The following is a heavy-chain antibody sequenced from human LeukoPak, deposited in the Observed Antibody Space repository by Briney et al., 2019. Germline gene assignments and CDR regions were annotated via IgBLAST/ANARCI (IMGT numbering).Heavy chain of an antibody. V-gene: IGHV3-74*01. CDR3: VRDNAYTFDC. CDR1: GFAFSSYW. CDR2: INTNGDSA. J-gene: IGHJ4*01. Sequence: GGSLRLSCAASGFAFSSYWMNWVRQVPGKGLMWVAHINTNGDSANYADSVKGRFTISRDNAKSTLSLQMNSLRAEDTAIYYCVRDNAYTFDCWGQGTLVTVSS. D-gene: IGHD5-24*01.